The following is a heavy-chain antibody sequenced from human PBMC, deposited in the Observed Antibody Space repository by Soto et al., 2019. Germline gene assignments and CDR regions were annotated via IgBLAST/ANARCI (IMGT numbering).Heavy chain of an antibody. CDR2: IIPFIGTA. Sequence: SVKVSCKASGGTFSSYAISWVLQAPGQALEWMGRIIPFIGTANYAQKFQGRVTITADESTSTAHMELTSLRAEDTAVYYCAKVVMTTVPASYYFGIDDCGHGTTVHVS. J-gene: IGHJ6*02. V-gene: IGHV1-69*11. CDR1: GGTFSSYA. D-gene: IGHD4-4*01. CDR3: AKVVMTTVPASYYFGIDD.